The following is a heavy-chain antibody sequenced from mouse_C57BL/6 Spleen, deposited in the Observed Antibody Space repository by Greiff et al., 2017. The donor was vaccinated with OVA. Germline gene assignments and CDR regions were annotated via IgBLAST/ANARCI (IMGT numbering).Heavy chain of an antibody. V-gene: IGHV5-17*01. D-gene: IGHD1-1*01. CDR1: GFTFSDYG. Sequence: EVKLMESGGGLVKPGGSLKLSCAASGFTFSDYGMHWVRQAPEKGLEWVAYISSGSSTIYYADTVKGRFTISRDNAKNTLFLQMTSLRSEDTAMYYCARGGDGSSSYWYFDVWGTGTTVTVSS. J-gene: IGHJ1*03. CDR3: ARGGDGSSSYWYFDV. CDR2: ISSGSSTI.